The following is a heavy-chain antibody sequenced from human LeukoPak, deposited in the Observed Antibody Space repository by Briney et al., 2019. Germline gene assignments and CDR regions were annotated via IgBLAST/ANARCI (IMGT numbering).Heavy chain of an antibody. CDR1: GGSINNYY. V-gene: IGHV4-59*01. CDR2: IYYSGST. CDR3: ARDIAAAGNNWFDP. J-gene: IGHJ5*02. D-gene: IGHD6-13*01. Sequence: SETLSLTCTIAGGSINNYYWSWIRQPPGKGLEWIGYIYYSGSTNYNPSLKSRVTISVDTSKNQFSLKLSSVTAADTAVYYCARDIAAAGNNWFDPWGQGTLVTVSS.